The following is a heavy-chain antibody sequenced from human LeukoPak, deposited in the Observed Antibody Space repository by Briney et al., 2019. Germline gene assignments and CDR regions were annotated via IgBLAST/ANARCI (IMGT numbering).Heavy chain of an antibody. Sequence: GESLKVSCKGSGYSFTSYWIGWVRQMPGKGLEWMGIIYPGDSDTRYSPSFQGQVTISADKSISTAYLQWSSLKASDTAMYYCARRYYYGSSGYLIVDYWGQGTLVTVSS. CDR3: ARRYYYGSSGYLIVDY. D-gene: IGHD3-22*01. CDR2: IYPGDSDT. CDR1: GYSFTSYW. J-gene: IGHJ4*02. V-gene: IGHV5-51*01.